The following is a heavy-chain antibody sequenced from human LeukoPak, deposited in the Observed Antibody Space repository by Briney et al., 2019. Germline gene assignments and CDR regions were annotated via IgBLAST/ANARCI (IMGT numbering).Heavy chain of an antibody. J-gene: IGHJ4*02. CDR2: IWYDGSDK. CDR1: GFTFSSYG. CDR3: ARGLYYGSGSPIDY. V-gene: IGHV3-33*01. Sequence: GGFLRLSCAASGFTFSSYGMHWVRQAPGKGPEWVAVIWYDGSDKYYADSVKGRFTISRDNSKNTLYMQMNSLRADDTAVYYCARGLYYGSGSPIDYWGQGTLVTVSS. D-gene: IGHD3-10*01.